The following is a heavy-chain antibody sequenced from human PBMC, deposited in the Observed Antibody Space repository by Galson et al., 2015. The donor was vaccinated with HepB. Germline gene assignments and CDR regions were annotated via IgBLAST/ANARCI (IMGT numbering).Heavy chain of an antibody. CDR2: IYHSGST. J-gene: IGHJ4*02. CDR1: GGSISSGGYS. CDR3: ARQYYYGSGRHFDY. Sequence: TLSLTCAVSGGSISSGGYSWSWIRQPPGKGLEWIGYIYHSGSTYYNPSLKSRVTISVDRSKNQFSLKLSSVTATDTAVYYCARQYYYGSGRHFDYWGQGTLVTVSS. V-gene: IGHV4-30-2*01. D-gene: IGHD3-10*01.